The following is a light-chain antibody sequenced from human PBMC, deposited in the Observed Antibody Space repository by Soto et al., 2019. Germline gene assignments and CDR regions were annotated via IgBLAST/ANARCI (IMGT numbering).Light chain of an antibody. V-gene: IGKV1-33*01. CDR2: DAS. Sequence: DIQMTQSPSSLSASVGDRVTITCQASQDIAKYLNWYQQKPGEAPKLLIYDASNLETVVPSRFSGSGSGTDFTFTIISLQPEDIATYYCQQYANLPITFGQGTRLDIK. CDR3: QQYANLPIT. J-gene: IGKJ5*01. CDR1: QDIAKY.